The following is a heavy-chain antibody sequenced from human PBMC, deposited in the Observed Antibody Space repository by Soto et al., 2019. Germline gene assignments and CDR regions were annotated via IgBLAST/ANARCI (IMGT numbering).Heavy chain of an antibody. J-gene: IGHJ6*02. CDR3: ARDMSGWSLNGLDV. V-gene: IGHV1-46*01. D-gene: IGHD6-19*01. CDR1: GSAITRYY. CDR2: INPGGGSA. Sequence: QVDLVQSGAEVKKPGASVTISCKASGSAITRYYIHWVRQAPGRGLEWMGIINPGGGSASDAQKFQDIGTIDKDKSTGTVYMDLRSLRTEDTAVYYCARDMSGWSLNGLDVWGQGTTVNVSS.